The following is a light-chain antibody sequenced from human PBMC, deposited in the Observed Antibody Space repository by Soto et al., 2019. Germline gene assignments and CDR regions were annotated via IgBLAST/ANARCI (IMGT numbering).Light chain of an antibody. V-gene: IGKV3-15*01. Sequence: IVLTQSPGTLSLSPGERATLSCRASQSVSSTYLAWYQQKPGQAPRLLIYGASTRATGIPARFSGSGSGTEFTLTISSLQSEDFAVYYCQQYNNWPWWTFGQGTKVDI. J-gene: IGKJ1*01. CDR3: QQYNNWPWWT. CDR2: GAS. CDR1: QSVSSTY.